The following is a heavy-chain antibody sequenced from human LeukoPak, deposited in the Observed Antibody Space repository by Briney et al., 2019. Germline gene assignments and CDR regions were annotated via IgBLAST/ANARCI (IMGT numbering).Heavy chain of an antibody. Sequence: PGGSLRLSCAASGFTFSSYSMNWARQAPGKGLEWVSSISSSSSYIYYADSVKGRFTISRDNAKNSLYLQMNSLRAEDTAVYYCARGELLRLYYYYMDVWGKGTTVTVSS. CDR2: ISSSSSYI. CDR3: ARGELLRLYYYYMDV. J-gene: IGHJ6*03. CDR1: GFTFSSYS. V-gene: IGHV3-21*01. D-gene: IGHD1-26*01.